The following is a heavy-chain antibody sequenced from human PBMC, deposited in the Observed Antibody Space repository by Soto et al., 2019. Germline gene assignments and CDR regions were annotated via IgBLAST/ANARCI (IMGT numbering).Heavy chain of an antibody. D-gene: IGHD5-12*01. V-gene: IGHV3-7*03. Sequence: PVGSLRLSCVGSGFTFSSYWMGWVRQTPGKGLEWVATIKADGTEKYYVDSVKGRFTFSRDNAKTSVYLEMNSLRAEDTAVYYCVTAVRGYNANGDLWGQGTTVTVSS. CDR3: VTAVRGYNANGDL. CDR1: GFTFSSYW. CDR2: IKADGTEK. J-gene: IGHJ6*02.